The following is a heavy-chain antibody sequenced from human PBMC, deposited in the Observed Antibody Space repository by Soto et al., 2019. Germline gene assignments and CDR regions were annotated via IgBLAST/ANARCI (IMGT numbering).Heavy chain of an antibody. J-gene: IGHJ4*02. CDR3: ARYRFRDTWSKFAY. V-gene: IGHV4-31*11. D-gene: IGHD3-16*02. CDR2: ISYSGST. Sequence: QVHLQESGPGLVRPSQTLSLTCAVSGVSISSDAYYWSWIRQHPGKGLEWIGYISYSGSTYYNPSLKSRVTMSVDTSKNQFSLKLTSVTAADTAVYYCARYRFRDTWSKFAYWGQGTLVTVSS. CDR1: GVSISSDAYY.